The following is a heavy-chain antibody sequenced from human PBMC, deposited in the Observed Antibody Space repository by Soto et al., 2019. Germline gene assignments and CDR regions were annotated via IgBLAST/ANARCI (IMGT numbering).Heavy chain of an antibody. CDR3: AAYEIFGVVISKIWSY. J-gene: IGHJ4*02. D-gene: IGHD3-3*01. CDR2: FDPEDGET. Sequence: ASLKVSCKVSGYTLTELSMHWVRQAPGKGLEWMGGFDPEDGETIYAQKFQGRVTMTEDTSTDTAYMELSSLRSEDTAVYYCAAYEIFGVVISKIWSYWGQGTLVTVSS. V-gene: IGHV1-24*01. CDR1: GYTLTELS.